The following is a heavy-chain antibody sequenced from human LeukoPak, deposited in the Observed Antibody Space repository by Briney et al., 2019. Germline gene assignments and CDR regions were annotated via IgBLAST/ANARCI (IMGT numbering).Heavy chain of an antibody. D-gene: IGHD3-10*01. CDR2: ISAYNGST. V-gene: IGHV1-18*01. CDR3: ARDLLSAVRGVYWFDP. J-gene: IGHJ5*02. Sequence: ASVKVSCKASGYTFTSYGISWVRQAPGQGLEWMGWISAYNGSTNYAQKLQGRVTMTTDTSTSTAYMELRSLRSDDTAVYYCARDLLSAVRGVYWFDPWGQGTLVTVSS. CDR1: GYTFTSYG.